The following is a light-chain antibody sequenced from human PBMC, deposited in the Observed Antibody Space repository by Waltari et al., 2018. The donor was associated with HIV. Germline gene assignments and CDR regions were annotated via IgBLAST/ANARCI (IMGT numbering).Light chain of an antibody. Sequence: EIVMTQSPATLSVSAGERATLSCRASQNIGGNLAWYQQRHGQPPRLLVYGASSREPGIPARFSGRGSGTEFTLTISSLESDDSAVYYCQQYLDGPPWTFGQGTKV. CDR1: QNIGGN. J-gene: IGKJ1*01. CDR3: QQYLDGPPWT. V-gene: IGKV3D-15*01. CDR2: GAS.